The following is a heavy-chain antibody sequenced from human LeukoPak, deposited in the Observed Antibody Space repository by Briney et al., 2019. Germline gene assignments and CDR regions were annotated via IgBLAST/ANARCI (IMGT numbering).Heavy chain of an antibody. CDR2: ISRDGDNE. J-gene: IGHJ4*02. V-gene: IGHV3-30*01. CDR1: GFPFNTYA. D-gene: IGHD2-8*01. CDR3: ATDKYCTPRDCLHGRFYFDN. Sequence: GGSLRLSCAASGFPFNTYAMHWVRQAPGKGLEWVALISRDGDNEYYADSVKGRFTISRDNSKNTLSLQVNTLRVEDTAVYYCATDKYCTPRDCLHGRFYFDNWGQGTLVTVSS.